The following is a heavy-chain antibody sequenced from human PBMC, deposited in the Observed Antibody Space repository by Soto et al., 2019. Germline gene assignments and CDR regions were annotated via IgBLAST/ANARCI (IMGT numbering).Heavy chain of an antibody. D-gene: IGHD3-16*01. CDR2: ISAYNGNT. CDR1: GFTFTSYA. J-gene: IGHJ4*02. CDR3: ARDFTGWPPDGVDS. Sequence: QVHLVQSGAEVKMPGASVKVSCKASGFTFTSYAFTWVRQAPGQGLEWMGWISAYNGNTNYARNFRGRFTLTTDRYTSPVYLELGSLTSDDTAVYFCARDFTGWPPDGVDSWGQGTLVSVSA. V-gene: IGHV1-18*01.